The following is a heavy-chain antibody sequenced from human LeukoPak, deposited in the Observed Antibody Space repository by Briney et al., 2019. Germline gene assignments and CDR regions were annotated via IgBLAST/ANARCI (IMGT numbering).Heavy chain of an antibody. Sequence: ASVKVSCKASGGTFSSYAISRVRQAPGQGLEWMGGIIPIFGTANYAQKFQGRVTITADESTSTAYMELSSLRSEDTAVYYCARAEERFLEWLLFDYWGQGALVTVSS. D-gene: IGHD3-3*01. V-gene: IGHV1-69*13. CDR1: GGTFSSYA. J-gene: IGHJ4*02. CDR3: ARAEERFLEWLLFDY. CDR2: IIPIFGTA.